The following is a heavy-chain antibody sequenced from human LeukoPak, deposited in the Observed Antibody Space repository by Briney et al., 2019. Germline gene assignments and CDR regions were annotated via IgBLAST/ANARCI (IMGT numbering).Heavy chain of an antibody. J-gene: IGHJ5*02. Sequence: GGSLRLSCAASGFTFRSYAMSWVRQAPGKGLEWVSGITTSGGSTYYADSVKGRFTISRDNSKNTLYLQMNSLRAEDTAVYYCARGPPPIRYCSGGSCYSSDNWFDPWGQGTLVTVSS. CDR3: ARGPPPIRYCSGGSCYSSDNWFDP. V-gene: IGHV3-23*01. CDR2: ITTSGGST. D-gene: IGHD2-15*01. CDR1: GFTFRSYA.